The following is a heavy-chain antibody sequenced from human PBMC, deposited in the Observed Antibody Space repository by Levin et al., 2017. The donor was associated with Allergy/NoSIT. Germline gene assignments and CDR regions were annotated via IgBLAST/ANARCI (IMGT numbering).Heavy chain of an antibody. D-gene: IGHD4-11*01. Sequence: PGGSLRLSCAASGFTFSSYGMHWVRQAPGKGLEWVAVISYDGSNKYYADSVKGRFTISRDNSKNTLYLQMNSLRAEDTAVYYCAKAGAMTTVTPFDYWGQGTLVTVSS. CDR2: ISYDGSNK. V-gene: IGHV3-30*18. J-gene: IGHJ4*02. CDR3: AKAGAMTTVTPFDY. CDR1: GFTFSSYG.